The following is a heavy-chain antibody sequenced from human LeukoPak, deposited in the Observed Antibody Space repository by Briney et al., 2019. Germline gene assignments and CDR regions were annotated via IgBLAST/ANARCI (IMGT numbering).Heavy chain of an antibody. V-gene: IGHV1-2*02. CDR2: INPNSGGT. D-gene: IGHD2-15*01. J-gene: IGHJ4*02. Sequence: ASVTVSCKASGYTFTGYYMHWVRQAPGKGLEWMGWINPNSGGTNYAQKFQGRVTMTRDTSISTAYMELSRLRSDDTAVYYCARERTLTSCYDYWGQGTLVTVSS. CDR3: ARERTLTSCYDY. CDR1: GYTFTGYY.